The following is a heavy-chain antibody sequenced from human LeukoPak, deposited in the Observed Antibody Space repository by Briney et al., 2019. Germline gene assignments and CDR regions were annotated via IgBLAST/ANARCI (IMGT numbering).Heavy chain of an antibody. Sequence: GASVKVSCKASGYTFTGYYMHWVRQAPGQGLEWMGWINPNSGGTNYAQKFQGRVTMTRDTSISTAYVELSRLISDDTAVYYCARHRDTYYYGSEEFDPWGQGTLVTVSS. CDR2: INPNSGGT. J-gene: IGHJ5*02. CDR1: GYTFTGYY. V-gene: IGHV1-2*02. CDR3: ARHRDTYYYGSEEFDP. D-gene: IGHD3-10*01.